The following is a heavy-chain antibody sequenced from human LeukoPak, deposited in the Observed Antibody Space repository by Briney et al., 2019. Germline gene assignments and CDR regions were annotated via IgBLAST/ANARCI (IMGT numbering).Heavy chain of an antibody. CDR2: INPNSGGT. Sequence: ASVKVSCKASGYTFSGYYIHWVRQAPGQGLQWMGWINPNSGGTNYAQKFQGRVTMTRDTSISTAYMELSRLRSDDTAVYYCAISGSYYGHYYYYMDVWGKGTTVTVSS. J-gene: IGHJ6*03. D-gene: IGHD1-26*01. CDR1: GYTFSGYY. CDR3: AISGSYYGHYYYYMDV. V-gene: IGHV1-2*02.